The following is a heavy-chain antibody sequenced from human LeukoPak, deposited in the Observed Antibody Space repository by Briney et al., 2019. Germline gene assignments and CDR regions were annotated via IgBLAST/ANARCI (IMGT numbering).Heavy chain of an antibody. CDR3: ARDPDIVVVPAAMRFDY. CDR2: ISYDGSNK. J-gene: IGHJ4*02. D-gene: IGHD2-2*01. Sequence: GGSLRLSCAASGFTFSSYAMHWVRQAPGKGLEWVAVISYDGSNKYYADSVKGRFTISRDNSKNTLYLQMNSLRAEDTAVYYCARDPDIVVVPAAMRFDYWGQGTLATVSS. V-gene: IGHV3-30-3*01. CDR1: GFTFSSYA.